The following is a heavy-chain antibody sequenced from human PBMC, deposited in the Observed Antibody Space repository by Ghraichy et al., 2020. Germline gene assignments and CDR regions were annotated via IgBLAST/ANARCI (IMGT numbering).Heavy chain of an antibody. CDR2: ISGSGGNT. CDR1: GFTFSSYA. CDR3: ARRNYYYDSSGYYYSYYFDY. Sequence: GSLRLSCAASGFTFSSYAMSWVRQAPGKGLEWVSAISGSGGNTYYADSVKGRFTISRDNSKNTLYLQMNSLRAEDTAVYYCARRNYYYDSSGYYYSYYFDYWGQGTLVTVSS. J-gene: IGHJ4*02. D-gene: IGHD3-22*01. V-gene: IGHV3-23*01.